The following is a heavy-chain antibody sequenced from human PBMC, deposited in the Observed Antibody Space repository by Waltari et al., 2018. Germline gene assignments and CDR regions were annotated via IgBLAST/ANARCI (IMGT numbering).Heavy chain of an antibody. D-gene: IGHD2-15*01. Sequence: QLQLQESGPGLVQPSETLSLPCIVSGGSIISTTYYWGWLRQPPGKGLEWIGSSYYSGSPNYNPSLKSRVTISVDTSKNRFSLKVSSVTAADTALYYCATHSANHDYHYYAMDVWGLGTTVTVSS. J-gene: IGHJ6*02. CDR1: GGSIISTTYY. V-gene: IGHV4-39*01. CDR3: ATHSANHDYHYYAMDV. CDR2: SYYSGSP.